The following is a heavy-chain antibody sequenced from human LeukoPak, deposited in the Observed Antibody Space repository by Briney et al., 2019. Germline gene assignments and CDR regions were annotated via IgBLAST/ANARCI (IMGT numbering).Heavy chain of an antibody. V-gene: IGHV3-23*01. J-gene: IGHJ4*02. CDR2: ISNIGGST. Sequence: GGSLRLSCAAFSNDVMSWVRQAPGKGLEWVSSISNIGGSTYYADSVKGRFTISRDNSKNTVSLQMNSLGAEDTAVYYCTTGPNLYYFDYWGQGTLVTVSS. CDR1: SNDV. CDR3: TTGPNLYYFDY.